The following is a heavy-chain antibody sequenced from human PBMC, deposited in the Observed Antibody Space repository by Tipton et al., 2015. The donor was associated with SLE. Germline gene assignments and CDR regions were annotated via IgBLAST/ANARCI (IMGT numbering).Heavy chain of an antibody. Sequence: GSLRLSCAASGFTVSSNYMSWVRQAPGKGLEWVSVIYSGGSTYYADSVKGRFATSRDNSKNTLYLQMNSLRAEDTAVYYCARDRGSGWFDFDYWGQGTLVTVSS. J-gene: IGHJ4*02. V-gene: IGHV3-53*05. CDR3: ARDRGSGWFDFDY. CDR1: GFTVSSNY. D-gene: IGHD6-19*01. CDR2: IYSGGST.